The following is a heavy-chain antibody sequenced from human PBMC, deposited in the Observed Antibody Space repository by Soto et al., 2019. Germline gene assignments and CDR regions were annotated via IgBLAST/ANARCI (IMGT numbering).Heavy chain of an antibody. D-gene: IGHD6-6*01. CDR1: GGSIISGGYY. Sequence: QVQLQESGPGLVKPSQTLSLTCTVSGGSIISGGYYWSWIRQHPGKGLEWIGYIYYSGSTYYNPSLKSRVTISVDTSKNQFSLKLSSVTAADTAVYYCARGGPIAARPFDYWGQGTLVTVSS. CDR3: ARGGPIAARPFDY. CDR2: IYYSGST. J-gene: IGHJ4*02. V-gene: IGHV4-31*03.